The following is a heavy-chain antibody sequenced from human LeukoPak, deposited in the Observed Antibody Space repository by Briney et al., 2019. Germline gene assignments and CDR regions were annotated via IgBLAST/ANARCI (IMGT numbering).Heavy chain of an antibody. CDR3: ARLSYFEDTHYFDY. J-gene: IGHJ4*02. CDR1: GYTFTNDW. Sequence: GESLKISCEASGYTFTNDWIGWVRQVPGKGLEWMGIVRPGHSTTTYSPSFEGQVTISADGSVNIAYLQWRSLKDSDTAIYYCARLSYFEDTHYFDYWGQGTLVTVSS. V-gene: IGHV5-51*01. D-gene: IGHD1-26*01. CDR2: VRPGHSTT.